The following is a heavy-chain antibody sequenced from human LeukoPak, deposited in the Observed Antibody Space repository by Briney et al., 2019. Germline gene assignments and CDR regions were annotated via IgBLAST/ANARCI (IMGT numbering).Heavy chain of an antibody. CDR2: ISWNSGSI. CDR1: GFTFDDYA. D-gene: IGHD6-13*01. V-gene: IGHV3-9*01. CDR3: AKDNGAAAGTGYYYYMDV. Sequence: PGGSLRLSCAASGFTFDDYAMHWVRQAPGKGLEWVSGISWNSGSIGYADSVKGRFTISRDNAKNSLYLQMNSLRAEDTALYYCAKDNGAAAGTGYYYYMDVWGKGTTVTVSS. J-gene: IGHJ6*03.